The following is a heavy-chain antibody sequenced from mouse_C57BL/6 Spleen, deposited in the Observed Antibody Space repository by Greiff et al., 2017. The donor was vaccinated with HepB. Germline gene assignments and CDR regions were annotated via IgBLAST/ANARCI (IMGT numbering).Heavy chain of an antibody. CDR3: AREDGYSYYYAMDY. V-gene: IGHV3-6*01. J-gene: IGHJ4*01. CDR1: GYSITSGYY. Sequence: EVKLMESGPGLVKPSQSLSLTCSVTGYSITSGYYWNWIRQFPGNKLEWMGYISYDGSNNYNPSLKNRISITRDTSKNQFFLKLNSVTTEDTATYYCAREDGYSYYYAMDYWGQGTSVTVSS. CDR2: ISYDGSN. D-gene: IGHD2-3*01.